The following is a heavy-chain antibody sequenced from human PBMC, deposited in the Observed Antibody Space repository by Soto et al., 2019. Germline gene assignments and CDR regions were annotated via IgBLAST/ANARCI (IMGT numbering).Heavy chain of an antibody. J-gene: IGHJ6*02. CDR3: ARRGGDFDWLFPHQDYYYYYGMDV. D-gene: IGHD3-9*01. Sequence: SETLSLTCTVSGGSISSRGYYWGWIRQPPGKGLEWIGTIYYSGSTYYNPSLKSRVTISVDTSKNQFSLKLSSVTAADTAVYYCARRGGDFDWLFPHQDYYYYYGMDVWGQGTTVTVSS. CDR2: IYYSGST. V-gene: IGHV4-39*01. CDR1: GGSISSRGYY.